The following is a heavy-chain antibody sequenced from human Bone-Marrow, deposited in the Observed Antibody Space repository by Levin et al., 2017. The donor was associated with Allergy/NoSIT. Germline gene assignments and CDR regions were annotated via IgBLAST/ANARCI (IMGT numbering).Heavy chain of an antibody. CDR3: TTREH. D-gene: IGHD1/OR15-1a*01. CDR1: EFGLSYAL. J-gene: IGHJ3*01. Sequence: PGGSLRLSCTASEFGLSYALMTWVRQAPGKGLEWVGRIKSIVDGGTTDHAAPVNGRFTISRDDSRNTLFLQMNSLKIDDTAMYYCTTREHWGRGTMVTVSS. CDR2: IKSIVDGGTT. V-gene: IGHV3-15*01.